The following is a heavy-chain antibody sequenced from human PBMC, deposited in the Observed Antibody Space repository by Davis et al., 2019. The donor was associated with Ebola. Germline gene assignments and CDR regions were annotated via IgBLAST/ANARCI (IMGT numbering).Heavy chain of an antibody. D-gene: IGHD3-22*01. CDR1: GFTFDDYS. J-gene: IGHJ3*02. Sequence: GESLKISCAASGFTFDDYSMNWVRQAPGKGLEWVSSISSSSSYIYYADSVRGRFTISRDNAKNSLYLQMNSLRAEDTAVYYCARGRITNYYDSSGYLRGHKLRGLAFDIWGQGTMVTVSS. CDR3: ARGRITNYYDSSGYLRGHKLRGLAFDI. CDR2: ISSSSSYI. V-gene: IGHV3-21*01.